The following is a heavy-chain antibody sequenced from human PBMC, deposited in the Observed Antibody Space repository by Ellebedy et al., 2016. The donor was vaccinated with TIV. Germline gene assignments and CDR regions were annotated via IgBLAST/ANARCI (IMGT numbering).Heavy chain of an antibody. J-gene: IGHJ6*02. D-gene: IGHD3-22*01. Sequence: SETLSLXXAVYGGSFRGYYWSWIRQPPGKGLEWIGEINHSGSTNYNPSLKSRVTISVDTSKNQFSLKLSSVTAADTAVYYCARGLWDYDSSGYYRDVWGQGTTVTVSS. V-gene: IGHV4-34*01. CDR3: ARGLWDYDSSGYYRDV. CDR2: INHSGST. CDR1: GGSFRGYY.